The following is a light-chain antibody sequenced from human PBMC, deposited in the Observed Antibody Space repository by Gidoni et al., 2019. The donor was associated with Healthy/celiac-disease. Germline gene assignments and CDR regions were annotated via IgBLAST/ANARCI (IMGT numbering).Light chain of an antibody. CDR1: QSVSTW. CDR2: TSS. Sequence: DIQMTQSPSTLSASVGGRVTITCRASQSVSTWLAWYQQKPGKAPKLLIYTSSRLESGVPSRFSGSGSGTEFTLTISSLQPEDFATYYCQQYNSYWTFGQGTKVEIK. J-gene: IGKJ1*01. CDR3: QQYNSYWT. V-gene: IGKV1-5*03.